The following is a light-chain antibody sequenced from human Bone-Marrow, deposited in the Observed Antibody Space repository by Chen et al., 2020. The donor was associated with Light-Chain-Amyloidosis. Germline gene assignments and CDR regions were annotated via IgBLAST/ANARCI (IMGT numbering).Light chain of an antibody. Sequence: SYVLTQPSSASVAPGQTATIACGGNNIGSTSVNWYQQTPGQAPLLVVYDDSDRPSGIPERLSGSNSGTTATRTISRVEAGDEADYYCQVWDRSSDRPVFGGGTKLTVL. V-gene: IGLV3-21*02. CDR1: NIGSTS. CDR2: DDS. CDR3: QVWDRSSDRPV. J-gene: IGLJ3*02.